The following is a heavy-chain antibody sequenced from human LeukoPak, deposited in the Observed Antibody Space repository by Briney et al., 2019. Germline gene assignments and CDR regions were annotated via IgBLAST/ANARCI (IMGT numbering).Heavy chain of an antibody. D-gene: IGHD2-15*01. V-gene: IGHV3-23*01. Sequence: GGSLRLSCAASGFTFSSYAMSWVRQSTGKGLEWVSSTSGDGGATYYSNSVKGRFTISRDNSKNTLYLQMNSLRAEDTAVYYCSKEIYCSGGSCYSDAFDIWGQGTMVTVSS. CDR2: TSGDGGAT. CDR3: SKEIYCSGGSCYSDAFDI. CDR1: GFTFSSYA. J-gene: IGHJ3*02.